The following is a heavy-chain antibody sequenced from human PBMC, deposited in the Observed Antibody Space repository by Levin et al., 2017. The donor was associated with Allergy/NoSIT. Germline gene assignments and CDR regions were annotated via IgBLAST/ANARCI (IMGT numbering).Heavy chain of an antibody. CDR2: IGTAGDT. Sequence: GGSLRLSCAASGFTFSSYDMHWVRQATGKGLEWVSAIGTAGDTYYPGSVKGRFTISRENAKNSLYLQMNSLRAGDTAVYYCARSAMVRGVITTYWYFDLWGRGTLVTVSS. CDR1: GFTFSSYD. CDR3: ARSAMVRGVITTYWYFDL. D-gene: IGHD3-10*01. J-gene: IGHJ2*01. V-gene: IGHV3-13*04.